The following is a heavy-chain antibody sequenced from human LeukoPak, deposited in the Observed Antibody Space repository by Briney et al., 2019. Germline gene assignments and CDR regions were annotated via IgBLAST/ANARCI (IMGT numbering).Heavy chain of an antibody. CDR1: GFTFRDYF. Sequence: PGGSLRLSCAASGFTFRDYFMTWIRQAPGKGLEWVANIKQDGSEKYYVDSVKGRFTISRDNAQNSLYLQMNSLRAEDTAVYYCVRDLAGPPQEAFDIWGQGTVVTVSS. V-gene: IGHV3-7*01. J-gene: IGHJ3*02. CDR3: VRDLAGPPQEAFDI. CDR2: IKQDGSEK.